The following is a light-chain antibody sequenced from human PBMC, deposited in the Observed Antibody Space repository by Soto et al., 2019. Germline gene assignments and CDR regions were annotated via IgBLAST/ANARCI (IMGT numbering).Light chain of an antibody. J-gene: IGKJ1*01. Sequence: EIVLTQSPGTLSLSPGERATLSCRASQSVSNNYLAWYQQKPGQAPRLLIYGASNRATGVPARFSGSRSGTDFTLTISDLEPADFGLYYCQQRLNWPPGFGQGTKVDIK. CDR3: QQRLNWPPG. CDR2: GAS. CDR1: QSVSNNY. V-gene: IGKV3-11*01.